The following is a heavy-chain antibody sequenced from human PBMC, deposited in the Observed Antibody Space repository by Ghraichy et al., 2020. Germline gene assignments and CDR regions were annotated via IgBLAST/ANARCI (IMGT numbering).Heavy chain of an antibody. V-gene: IGHV3-48*02. CDR1: GFAFSSYS. Sequence: GASLNISCVGSGFAFSSYSMNWVRQSPGKGLEWVSYITSSSRTISYADSVKGRFTISRNNAHNSLYLQMNSLRDEDTAVYYCARGSTVVRFFYYAGMDVWGQGTTVTVSS. CDR2: ITSSSRTI. CDR3: ARGSTVVRFFYYAGMDV. D-gene: IGHD4-23*01. J-gene: IGHJ6*02.